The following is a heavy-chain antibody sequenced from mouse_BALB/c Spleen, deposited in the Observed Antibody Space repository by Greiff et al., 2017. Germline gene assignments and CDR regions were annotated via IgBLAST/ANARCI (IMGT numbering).Heavy chain of an antibody. D-gene: IGHD1-1*01. J-gene: IGHJ2*01. CDR1: GYTFTSYW. Sequence: QVQLQQSGAELAKPGASVKMSCKASGYTFTSYWMHWVKQRPGQGLEWIGYINPSTGYTEYNQKFKDKATLTADKSSSTAYMQLSSLTSEDSAVYYCASYYGSSYYWGQGTTLTVSS. V-gene: IGHV1-7*01. CDR2: INPSTGYT. CDR3: ASYYGSSYY.